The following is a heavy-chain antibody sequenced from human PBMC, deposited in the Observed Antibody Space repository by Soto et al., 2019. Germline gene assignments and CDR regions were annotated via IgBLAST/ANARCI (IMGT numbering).Heavy chain of an antibody. J-gene: IGHJ4*02. CDR1: GGSINTGGFY. CDR2: IYYSGST. CDR3: ARAGYSSSWFFDH. Sequence: QVQLQESGPGLVKASQTLSLTCTVSGGSINTGGFYWSWIRQHPGRGLEWIGNIYYSGSTSYNPSLKSRLTISVDTSKKQFSLNLSSVTAADTAVYYCARAGYSSSWFFDHWGQGTLVTVSS. D-gene: IGHD6-13*01. V-gene: IGHV4-31*03.